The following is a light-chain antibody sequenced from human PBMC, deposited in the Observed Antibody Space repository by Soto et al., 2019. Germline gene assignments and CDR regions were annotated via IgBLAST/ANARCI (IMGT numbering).Light chain of an antibody. CDR3: QKYNSAPFT. J-gene: IGKJ3*01. CDR2: AAS. CDR1: QGISNY. V-gene: IGKV1-27*01. Sequence: DIQSTQSPSSLSASVGDRVTITCRASQGISNYLAWYQQKPGKVPKLLIYAASTLQSGVPSRFSGSGSGTDFTLTISSLQTEDVATYCCQKYNSAPFTVGPGTKVDIK.